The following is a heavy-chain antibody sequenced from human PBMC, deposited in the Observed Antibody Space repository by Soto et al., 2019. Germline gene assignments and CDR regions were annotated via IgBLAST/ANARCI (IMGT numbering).Heavy chain of an antibody. Sequence: QLQLQESGPGLVKPSETLSLICSVSGDSISSGRFHWGWIRQPPGKGLEFIATVHYSGNTHYNPSLMSRVTIFADTSKSHFSLRLSSVTAAETAVYYCARDDGFGVVTPFMDSWGQGILVTVSS. D-gene: IGHD3-3*01. V-gene: IGHV4-39*02. CDR2: VHYSGNT. CDR1: GDSISSGRFH. J-gene: IGHJ4*02. CDR3: ARDDGFGVVTPFMDS.